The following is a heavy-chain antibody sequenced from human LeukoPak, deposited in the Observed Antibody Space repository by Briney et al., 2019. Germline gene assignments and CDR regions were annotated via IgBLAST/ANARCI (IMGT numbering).Heavy chain of an antibody. V-gene: IGHV3-11*06. CDR2: ISSSSSYT. D-gene: IGHD6-6*01. CDR3: ATDVYSSSSVDWFDP. J-gene: IGHJ5*02. Sequence: GPLRLSCAASGFTFSDYYMSWIRQAPGKGLEWVSYISSSSSYTNYADSVKGRFTISRDNAKNSLYLQMNSLRAEDTAVYYCATDVYSSSSVDWFDPWGQGTLVTVSS. CDR1: GFTFSDYY.